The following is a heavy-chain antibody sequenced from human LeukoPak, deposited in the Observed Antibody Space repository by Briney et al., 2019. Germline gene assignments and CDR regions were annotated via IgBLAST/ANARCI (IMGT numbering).Heavy chain of an antibody. D-gene: IGHD6-6*01. CDR1: GYTFTGYY. J-gene: IGHJ6*03. Sequence: GASVKVSCKASGYTFTGYYMHWVRQAPGQGLEWMGWINADNGDTNYAQKVQGRVSMTTDTSTSTVYMDLRSLRSDDTAVYYCARVVEYSSPRYSYLDVWGKGTTVTVSS. CDR3: ARVVEYSSPRYSYLDV. CDR2: INADNGDT. V-gene: IGHV1-18*04.